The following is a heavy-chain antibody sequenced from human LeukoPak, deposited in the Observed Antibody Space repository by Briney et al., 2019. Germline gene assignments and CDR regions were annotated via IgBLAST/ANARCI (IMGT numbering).Heavy chain of an antibody. CDR1: GFTFSSYA. CDR2: ISYDGSNK. CDR3: ARDPLCYSSGCLPDY. J-gene: IGHJ4*02. V-gene: IGHV3-30-3*01. Sequence: LPGGSLRLSCAASGFTFSSYAMHWVRQAPGKGLEWVAVISYDGSNKYYADSVKGRFTVSRDNSKNTLYLQMNSLRAEDTAVYYCARDPLCYSSGCLPDYWGQGTLVTVSS. D-gene: IGHD6-19*01.